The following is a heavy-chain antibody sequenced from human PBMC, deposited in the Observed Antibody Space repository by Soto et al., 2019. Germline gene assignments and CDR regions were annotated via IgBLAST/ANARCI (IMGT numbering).Heavy chain of an antibody. Sequence: AASVKVSCKASGCTFTRYGISWVRQAPGQGLEWMGWISAYNGNTNYAQKLQGRVTMTTDTSTSTAYMELRSLRSDDTAVYYCARAIDCSSTSCYHASRVLPSPMAFDIWGQGTMVTVSS. V-gene: IGHV1-18*04. J-gene: IGHJ3*02. CDR2: ISAYNGNT. CDR3: ARAIDCSSTSCYHASRVLPSPMAFDI. CDR1: GCTFTRYG. D-gene: IGHD2-2*01.